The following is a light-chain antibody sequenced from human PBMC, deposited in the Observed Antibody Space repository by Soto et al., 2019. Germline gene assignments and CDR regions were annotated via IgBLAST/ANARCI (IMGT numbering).Light chain of an antibody. CDR2: KAS. CDR3: QQYNYLWT. V-gene: IGKV1-5*03. CDR1: QSINSG. J-gene: IGKJ1*01. Sequence: LQMTQSPSTLSASVGDTVTNTCRASQSINSGLAWYQQKPGRAPKLLIYKASSLESGVPSRFSGSGYGTEFTLTISSLLPEDFATYYCQQYNYLWTFGQGTKVEIK.